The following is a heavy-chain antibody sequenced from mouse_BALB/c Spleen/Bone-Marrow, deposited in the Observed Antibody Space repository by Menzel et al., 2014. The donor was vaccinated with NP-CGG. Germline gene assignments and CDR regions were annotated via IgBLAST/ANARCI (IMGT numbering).Heavy chain of an antibody. V-gene: IGHV1S81*02. J-gene: IGHJ2*01. D-gene: IGHD2-4*01. Sequence: VQLQESGAELVKPGASEKLSCKASGYTFTSYWMHWVKQRPGQGLEWIGEINPSNGRTNYNEKFKSKATLTVDKSSSTAYMQLSSLTSEDSAVYYCARERYDYDWKDYWGQGTTLTVSS. CDR2: INPSNGRT. CDR3: ARERYDYDWKDY. CDR1: GYTFTSYW.